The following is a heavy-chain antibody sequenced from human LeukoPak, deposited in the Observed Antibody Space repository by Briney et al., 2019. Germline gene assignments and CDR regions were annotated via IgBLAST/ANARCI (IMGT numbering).Heavy chain of an antibody. CDR1: GGTFSSYA. CDR3: ARGGIAAAGSFDY. J-gene: IGHJ4*02. D-gene: IGHD6-13*01. V-gene: IGHV1-69*01. Sequence: ASVKVSCKASGGTFSSYAISWVRQAPGQGLEWMGGIIPIFGTANYTQRFQGRVTITADESTSTADMELSSLRSEDTAVYYCARGGIAAAGSFDYWGQGTLVTVSS. CDR2: IIPIFGTA.